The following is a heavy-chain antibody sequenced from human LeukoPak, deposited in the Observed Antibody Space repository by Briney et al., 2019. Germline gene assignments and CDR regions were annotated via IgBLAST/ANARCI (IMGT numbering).Heavy chain of an antibody. CDR3: AKDRGFRCSSTSCYTGPLDY. Sequence: GGSLRLSCAASGFTFSSYGMHWVRQAPGKGLEWVAVISYDGSNKYYADFVKGRFTISRDNSKNTLYLQMNSLRAEDTAVYYCAKDRGFRCSSTSCYTGPLDYWGQGTLVTVSS. V-gene: IGHV3-30*18. D-gene: IGHD2-2*02. J-gene: IGHJ4*02. CDR2: ISYDGSNK. CDR1: GFTFSSYG.